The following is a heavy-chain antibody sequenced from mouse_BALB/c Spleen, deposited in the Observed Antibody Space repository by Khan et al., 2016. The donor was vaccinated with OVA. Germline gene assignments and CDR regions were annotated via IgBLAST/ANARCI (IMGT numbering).Heavy chain of an antibody. CDR2: IWGDGST. Sequence: QVQLKESGPGLVAPSQSLSITCTVSGLSLTNYGISWIRQPPGKGLEWLGVIWGDGSTNYHSALISRLSINKDNSKSQVFFKLNSLATDDTGTYYCAIIYYGYDWFTYWGQGTLVTVSA. CDR3: AIIYYGYDWFTY. CDR1: GLSLTNYG. J-gene: IGHJ3*01. D-gene: IGHD2-2*01. V-gene: IGHV2-3*01.